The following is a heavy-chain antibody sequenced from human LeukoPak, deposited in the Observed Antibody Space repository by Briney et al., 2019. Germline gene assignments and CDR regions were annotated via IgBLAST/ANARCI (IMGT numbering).Heavy chain of an antibody. D-gene: IGHD2-2*01. CDR2: IWYDGSNK. Sequence: GRSLRLSCAASGFTFSSYGMHWVRQAPGKGLEWVAAIWYDGSNKYYADSVKGRFTISRDNSRNTLYLQMNSLRAEDTAVYYCARESFKGGYCSSTSCLVDYWGQGTLVTVSS. J-gene: IGHJ4*02. V-gene: IGHV3-33*01. CDR1: GFTFSSYG. CDR3: ARESFKGGYCSSTSCLVDY.